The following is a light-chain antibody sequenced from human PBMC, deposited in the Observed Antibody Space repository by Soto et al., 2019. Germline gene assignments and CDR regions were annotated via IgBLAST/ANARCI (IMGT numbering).Light chain of an antibody. Sequence: QAVVTQEPSFSVSLGGTVTLTCGLNSGSVSSSYYPSWYQQTPGQAPRTLIYSTNTRSPGVPDRFSGSILGNKAALTITGAQADDESNYYCVLYMGSGISVFGGGTKLTVL. CDR1: SGSVSSSYY. CDR2: STN. CDR3: VLYMGSGISV. J-gene: IGLJ2*01. V-gene: IGLV8-61*01.